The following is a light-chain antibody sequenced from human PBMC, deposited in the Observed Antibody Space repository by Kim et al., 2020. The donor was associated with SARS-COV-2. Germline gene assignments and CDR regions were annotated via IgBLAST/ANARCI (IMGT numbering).Light chain of an antibody. V-gene: IGLV1-44*01. Sequence: QSVLTQPPSASGTPGQTVALSCSGISSNIGSNSVDWYQQFPGTAPKLLIYSNNERPSGVPARFSGSKSGTSASLAISGLQSEDEADDYCAAWDDTLTGGVFGGGTQLTVL. CDR3: AAWDDTLTGGV. CDR1: SSNIGSNS. CDR2: SNN. J-gene: IGLJ3*02.